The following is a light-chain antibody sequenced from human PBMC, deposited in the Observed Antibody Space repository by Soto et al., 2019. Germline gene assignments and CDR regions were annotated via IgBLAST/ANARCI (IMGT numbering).Light chain of an antibody. CDR1: HNINRW. J-gene: IGKJ4*01. CDR3: LQYNVYPLT. Sequence: DIQMTQSPSTLSASVGDRVTITCRASHNINRWLAWYLQRPGKAPNLLIHKASTLEPGVPSRFSGGASGTEFTLIISSLQPDDFAAYFCLQYNVYPLTFGGGTKVEIK. CDR2: KAS. V-gene: IGKV1-5*03.